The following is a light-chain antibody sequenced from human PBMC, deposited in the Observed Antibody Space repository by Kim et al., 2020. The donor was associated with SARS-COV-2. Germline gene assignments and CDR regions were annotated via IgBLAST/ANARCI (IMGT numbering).Light chain of an antibody. Sequence: EIVLTQSPGTLSLFPGERATLSCRASQSVSSSYLAWYQQKPGQAPRLLVYGASSRATGIPDRFSGSGSGTDFTLTISRLEPEDFAVYYCQQYSSSPLTFGGGTKVDIK. CDR1: QSVSSSY. CDR2: GAS. J-gene: IGKJ4*01. V-gene: IGKV3-20*01. CDR3: QQYSSSPLT.